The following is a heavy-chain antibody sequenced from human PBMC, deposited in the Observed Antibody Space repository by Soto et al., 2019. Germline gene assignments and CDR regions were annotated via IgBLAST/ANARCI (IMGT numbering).Heavy chain of an antibody. CDR2: IIPILGIA. V-gene: IGHV1-69*08. D-gene: IGHD3-10*01. CDR3: ARDLSRVTDY. J-gene: IGHJ4*02. CDR1: GGTFSSYT. Sequence: QVQLVQSGAEVKKPGSSVKVSCTASGGTFSSYTISWFRQAPGQGLEWMGRIIPILGIANYAQKFQGRVTITADKSASTAYMELSILRSEDTAVYYCARDLSRVTDYWGQGTLVTVSS.